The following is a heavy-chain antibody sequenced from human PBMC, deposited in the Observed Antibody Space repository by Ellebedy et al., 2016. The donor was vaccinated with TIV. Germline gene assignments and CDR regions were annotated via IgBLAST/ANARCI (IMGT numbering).Heavy chain of an antibody. CDR1: GFTFSGYA. J-gene: IGHJ3*02. Sequence: GESLKISCAASGFTFSGYAMTWVRQAPGKGLEWVANIKDDGRDKYYVDSVKGRFTISRDSAKNSLYLQMNSLRAEDTAIYYCARDPGRGFDIWGQGTMVTVSS. CDR2: IKDDGRDK. CDR3: ARDPGRGFDI. D-gene: IGHD3-10*01. V-gene: IGHV3-7*01.